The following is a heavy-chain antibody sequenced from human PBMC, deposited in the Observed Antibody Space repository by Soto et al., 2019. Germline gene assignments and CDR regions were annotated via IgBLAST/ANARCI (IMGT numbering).Heavy chain of an antibody. J-gene: IGHJ5*02. CDR3: AQYHPHCSSTSCYTYWFDP. Sequence: SVKVSCKASGGTFSSYAISWVRQAPGQGLEWMGGIIPIFGTANYAQKFQGRVTITADESTSTAYMELSSLRSEDTAVYYCAQYHPHCSSTSCYTYWFDPWGQGNLVTRLL. CDR1: GGTFSSYA. CDR2: IIPIFGTA. V-gene: IGHV1-69*13. D-gene: IGHD2-2*02.